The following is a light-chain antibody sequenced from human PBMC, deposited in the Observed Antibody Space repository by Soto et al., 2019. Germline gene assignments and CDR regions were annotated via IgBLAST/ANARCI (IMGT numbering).Light chain of an antibody. CDR3: SSYTSSSNVV. J-gene: IGLJ2*01. CDR2: DVS. CDR1: SSDVGGYNY. V-gene: IGLV2-14*01. Sequence: QSALTQPASVSGSPGQSITISCTGTSSDVGGYNYVSWYQQHPGKAPKLMIYDVSNRPSGVSNRFSGSKSGNTASLTISGFQAEDEADYYCSSYTSSSNVVFGGGTQLTVL.